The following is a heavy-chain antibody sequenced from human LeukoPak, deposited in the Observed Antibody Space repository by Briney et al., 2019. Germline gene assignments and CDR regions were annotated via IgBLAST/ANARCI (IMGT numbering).Heavy chain of an antibody. CDR1: GFTFSTYN. Sequence: PGGSLRLSRAASGFTFSTYNMIWLRQAPGKGLEWLSYISSSSSTILYADSVKGRFTISRDNAKNSLYLQMNSLRAEDTAVYYCARYISGSHYRGVYWGQGTLVTVSS. J-gene: IGHJ4*02. CDR3: ARYISGSHYRGVY. D-gene: IGHD1-26*01. V-gene: IGHV3-48*01. CDR2: ISSSSSTI.